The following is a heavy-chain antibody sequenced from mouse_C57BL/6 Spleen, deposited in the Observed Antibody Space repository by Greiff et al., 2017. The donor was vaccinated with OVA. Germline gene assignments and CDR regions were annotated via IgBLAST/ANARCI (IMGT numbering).Heavy chain of an antibody. CDR3: AYSSGYGEAMDY. CDR1: GYTFTDYN. CDR2: INPNNGGT. V-gene: IGHV1-22*01. Sequence: VQLQQSGPELVKPGASVKMSCKASGYTFTDYNMHWVKQSHGKSLEWIGYINPNNGGTSYNQKFKGKATLTVNKSSSTAYMELRSLTSEDSAVYYCAYSSGYGEAMDYWGQGTSVTVSS. J-gene: IGHJ4*01. D-gene: IGHD3-2*02.